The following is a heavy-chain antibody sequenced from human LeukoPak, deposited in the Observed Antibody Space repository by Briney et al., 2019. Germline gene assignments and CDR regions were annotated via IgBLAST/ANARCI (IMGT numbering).Heavy chain of an antibody. CDR2: IKEDGSEI. Sequence: GGSLRLSCAASAFSFGKDWRIWVRQAPGNGLEWVANIKEDGSEINYVDSVKGRFTISRDNAKNSLYLQMNSLRVDDTAVYYCARDRGYSTFDYWGQGTLVTVSS. J-gene: IGHJ4*02. CDR1: AFSFGKDW. V-gene: IGHV3-7*01. CDR3: ARDRGYSTFDY. D-gene: IGHD4-23*01.